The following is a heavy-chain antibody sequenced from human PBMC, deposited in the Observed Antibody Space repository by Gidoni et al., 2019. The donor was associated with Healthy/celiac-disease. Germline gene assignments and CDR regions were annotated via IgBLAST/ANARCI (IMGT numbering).Heavy chain of an antibody. V-gene: IGHV4-59*01. Sequence: QVQLQESGPGLVKPSETLSLTCTVPGGSISSYYWSWIRQPPGKGLEWIGYVYYSGSTNYNPSLKSRVTISVDTSKNQFSLKLSSVTAADTAVYYCASSGYSSGWYGVDYWGQGTLVTVSS. J-gene: IGHJ4*02. D-gene: IGHD6-19*01. CDR1: GGSISSYY. CDR2: VYYSGST. CDR3: ASSGYSSGWYGVDY.